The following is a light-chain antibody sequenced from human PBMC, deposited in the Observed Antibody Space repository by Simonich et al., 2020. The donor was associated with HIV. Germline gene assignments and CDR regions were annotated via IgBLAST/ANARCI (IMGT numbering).Light chain of an antibody. Sequence: QSALTQPASVSGSPGQSITISCTGISSDIGTYNFVSWYQHHPGKAPKLMICDVSNRPSRLSNRFAASKSDNTASLTISGLQAEDEGDYYCSSYSSRNTLVFGGGTKVTVL. CDR1: SSDIGTYNF. V-gene: IGLV2-14*03. CDR3: SSYSSRNTLV. CDR2: DVS. J-gene: IGLJ3*02.